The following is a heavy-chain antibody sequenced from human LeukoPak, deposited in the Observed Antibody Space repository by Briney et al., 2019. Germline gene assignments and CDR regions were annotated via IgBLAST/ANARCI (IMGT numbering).Heavy chain of an antibody. Sequence: PGGSLRLSCAASGFTFRSYSMNWVRQAPGKGLEWVSSISSGSRYIYYADSLKGRFTISRDNAKTSLYLQMNSLRAEDTAVYYCARDGGSITGTTGLFDYWGQGTLVTVSS. D-gene: IGHD1-7*01. CDR1: GFTFRSYS. J-gene: IGHJ4*02. CDR2: ISSGSRYI. CDR3: ARDGGSITGTTGLFDY. V-gene: IGHV3-21*01.